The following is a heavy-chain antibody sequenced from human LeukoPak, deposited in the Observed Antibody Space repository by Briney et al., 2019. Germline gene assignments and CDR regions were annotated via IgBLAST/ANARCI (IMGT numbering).Heavy chain of an antibody. CDR3: ARDSGAYYYDSSVRADY. CDR2: IIPILGIA. J-gene: IGHJ4*02. CDR1: GGTFSSYA. Sequence: SVKVSRKASGGTFSSYAISWVRQAPGQGLEWMGRIIPILGIANYAQKFQGRVTITADKSTSTAYMELSSLRSEDTAVYYCARDSGAYYYDSSVRADYWGQGTLVTVSS. V-gene: IGHV1-69*04. D-gene: IGHD3-22*01.